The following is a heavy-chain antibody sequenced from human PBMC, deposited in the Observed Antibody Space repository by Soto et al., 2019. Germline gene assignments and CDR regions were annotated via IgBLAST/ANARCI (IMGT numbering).Heavy chain of an antibody. Sequence: SETLSLTCTVSGYSISSGYYWSWIRQTPGKGLEWIGSISHSGTSFYNPSLKSRLIISIDTSKNQCSLKVGSVTAADTALYYCARHHTGFPNWIDHWGQGIMVAVS. CDR3: ARHHTGFPNWIDH. CDR2: ISHSGTS. J-gene: IGHJ5*02. CDR1: GYSISSGYY. V-gene: IGHV4-38-2*02. D-gene: IGHD2-15*01.